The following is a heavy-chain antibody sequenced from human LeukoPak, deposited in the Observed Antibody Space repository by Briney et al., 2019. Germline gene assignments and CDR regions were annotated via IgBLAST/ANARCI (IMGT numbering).Heavy chain of an antibody. J-gene: IGHJ4*02. V-gene: IGHV3-23*01. CDR3: AKEIGYCSTTSCAAFHY. CDR1: GFTFNNYA. D-gene: IGHD2-2*01. Sequence: PGGFLRLSCAASGFTFNNYAMNWVRQAPGKGPEWVSAISGSGGSTYYADSVKGRFTISRDNSKNTLYLQMNSLRAEDTAVYYCAKEIGYCSTTSCAAFHYWGQGTLATVSS. CDR2: ISGSGGST.